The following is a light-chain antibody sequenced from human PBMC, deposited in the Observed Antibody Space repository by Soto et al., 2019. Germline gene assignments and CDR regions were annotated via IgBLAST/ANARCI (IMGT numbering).Light chain of an antibody. CDR2: GAS. J-gene: IGKJ2*01. CDR1: QRISNY. V-gene: IGKV1-39*01. CDR3: QQRYITPPYT. Sequence: DIQLTQSPPSLSASVGDRVTISCRANQRISNYLNWYQQKPGKAPNLLIYGASSLQSGVPSRFSGSGSGTDFTLSISSVRPEDFATYYCQQRYITPPYTFGQGTKLEIK.